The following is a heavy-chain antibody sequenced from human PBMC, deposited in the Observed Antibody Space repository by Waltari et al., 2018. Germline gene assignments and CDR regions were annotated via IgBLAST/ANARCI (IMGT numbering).Heavy chain of an antibody. V-gene: IGHV4-34*01. J-gene: IGHJ3*02. Sequence: QVQLQQWGAGLLKPSETLSLTCAVYGGSFSGYYWSWIRQPPGKGLEWIGEINHSGSTNYNPSLKCRVTISVDPSKNQFSLKLSSVTAADTAVYYCESDAPQGHDAFDIWGQGTMVTVSS. CDR3: ESDAPQGHDAFDI. D-gene: IGHD2-2*01. CDR1: GGSFSGYY. CDR2: INHSGST.